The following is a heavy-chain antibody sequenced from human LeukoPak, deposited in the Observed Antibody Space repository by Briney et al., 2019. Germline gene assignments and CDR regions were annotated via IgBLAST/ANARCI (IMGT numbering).Heavy chain of an antibody. D-gene: IGHD5-12*01. Sequence: SETLSLSFTVSGGSLSSISYYWGLIRQPPGNGLEWIGSIYYTGSTYYNPSLKSRVTISVDTSKNQFSLKLSSVTAADTAVYYCARRPASYSGYDGTYFDYWRQGTLVTVSS. J-gene: IGHJ4*02. CDR1: GGSLSSISYY. CDR2: IYYTGST. V-gene: IGHV4-39*01. CDR3: ARRPASYSGYDGTYFDY.